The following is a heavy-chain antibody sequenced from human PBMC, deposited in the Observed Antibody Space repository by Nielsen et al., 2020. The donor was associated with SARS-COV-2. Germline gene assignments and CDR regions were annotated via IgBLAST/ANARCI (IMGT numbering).Heavy chain of an antibody. CDR1: GGTFSSYA. J-gene: IGHJ3*02. V-gene: IGHV1-69*13. Sequence: SVKVSCKASGGTFSSYAISWVRQAPGQGLEWMGGIIPIFGTANYAQKFQGRVTITADESTSTAYMEVSSLRSEDTAVYYCARTFTRRIDDAFDMWGQGTLVTISS. CDR2: IIPIFGTA. D-gene: IGHD2-15*01. CDR3: ARTFTRRIDDAFDM.